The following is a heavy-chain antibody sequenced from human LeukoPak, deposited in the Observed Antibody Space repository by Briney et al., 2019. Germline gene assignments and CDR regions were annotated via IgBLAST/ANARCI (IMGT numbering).Heavy chain of an antibody. CDR1: GGSISSYY. D-gene: IGHD1-26*01. CDR3: AGDRRTSGWY. V-gene: IGHV3-53*01. CDR2: IFTTGTT. Sequence: ETLSLTCTVSGGSISSYYWSWFRQTPGKGLEWVSVIFTTGTTYYADSVKGRFTLSRDNFENTVHLQMSSLTAEDTAVYYCAGDRRTSGWY. J-gene: IGHJ2*01.